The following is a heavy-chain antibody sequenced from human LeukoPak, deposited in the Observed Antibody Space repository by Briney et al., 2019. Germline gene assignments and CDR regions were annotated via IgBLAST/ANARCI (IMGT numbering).Heavy chain of an antibody. D-gene: IGHD3-22*01. CDR2: INNSGSNT. Sequence: GGPLRLSCAASGFTFSSYAMNWVRQAPGKGLEWVSGINNSGSNTYYTDSVKGRFTISRDNSKNTVYLQMNSLRAEDTAVYYCARIYDSSASDYWGQGTLVTVSS. CDR1: GFTFSSYA. V-gene: IGHV3-23*01. CDR3: ARIYDSSASDY. J-gene: IGHJ4*02.